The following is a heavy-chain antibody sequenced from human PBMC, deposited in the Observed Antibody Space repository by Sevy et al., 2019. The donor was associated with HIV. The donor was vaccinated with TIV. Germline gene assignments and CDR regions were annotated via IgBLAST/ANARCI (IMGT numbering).Heavy chain of an antibody. V-gene: IGHV4-59*01. Sequence: SETLSLTCSVSGDSISGYYWSWIRQPPGKGLQWIGYIYYSGFTNYNPSLKSRVTISEDTSKNQLSLRGTSVTAADTAGYYCARTTPYYYYAVDVWGQGTTVTVSS. CDR3: ARTTPYYYYAVDV. CDR2: IYYSGFT. D-gene: IGHD4-17*01. CDR1: GDSISGYY. J-gene: IGHJ6*02.